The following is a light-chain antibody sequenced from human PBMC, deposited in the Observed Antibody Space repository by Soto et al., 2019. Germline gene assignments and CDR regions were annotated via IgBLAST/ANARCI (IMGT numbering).Light chain of an antibody. CDR1: QSVSSY. Sequence: EVVLTQSPATLSLSPGERATLSCRASQSVSSYLAWYQQKPGQAPRLLIYDASNRATGVPARFSGSGSGTDFTLTSSSLEPEDVGVYYCQQRGNWPPLTFGGGTKVEIK. CDR3: QQRGNWPPLT. J-gene: IGKJ4*01. CDR2: DAS. V-gene: IGKV3-11*01.